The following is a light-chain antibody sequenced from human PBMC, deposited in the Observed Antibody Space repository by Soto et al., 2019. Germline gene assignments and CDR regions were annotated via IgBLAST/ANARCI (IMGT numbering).Light chain of an antibody. CDR3: QSADSSGTLVV. J-gene: IGLJ2*01. V-gene: IGLV3-25*03. Sequence: SYELTQPPSVSVSPGQTARITCSGDALPKQYAYWYQQKPGQAPVLVIYKDSERPSGIPERFSGSSSGTTVTLTISGVQVEDEADYYCQSADSSGTLVVFGGGTKLTVL. CDR1: ALPKQY. CDR2: KDS.